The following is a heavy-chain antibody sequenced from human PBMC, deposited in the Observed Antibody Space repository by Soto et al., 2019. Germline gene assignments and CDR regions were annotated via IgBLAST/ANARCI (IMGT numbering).Heavy chain of an antibody. V-gene: IGHV1-69*06. J-gene: IGHJ6*02. D-gene: IGHD2-2*01. CDR1: GYNVTNSA. Sequence: AAEKVSGKASGYNVTNSAISGVRHATGQELECIEIIIPIFSTATYAQKFQRRGTITADKFTSTAYMELRRLRSEATAVYYCARELVVPAGIRYYYYGMDVWGQGTTVTVSS. CDR3: ARELVVPAGIRYYYYGMDV. CDR2: IIPIFSTA.